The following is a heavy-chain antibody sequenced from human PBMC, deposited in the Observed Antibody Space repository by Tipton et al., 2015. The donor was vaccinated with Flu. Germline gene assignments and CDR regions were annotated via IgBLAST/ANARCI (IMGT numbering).Heavy chain of an antibody. CDR1: GGSITTYY. CDR2: IYDSGST. CDR3: ARRDYDILTGSRAFDI. V-gene: IGHV4-59*08. D-gene: IGHD3-9*01. J-gene: IGHJ3*02. Sequence: TLSLTCTVSGGSITTYYWSWIRQSPGKGLEWIGYIYDSGSTNYNPSLRSRVTISVDTSKNQFSLKLTSVTAADTAGYYCARRDYDILTGSRAFDIWGQGTMVTVSP.